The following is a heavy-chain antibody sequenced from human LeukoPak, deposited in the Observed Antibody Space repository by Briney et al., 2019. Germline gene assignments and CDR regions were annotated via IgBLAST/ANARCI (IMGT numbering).Heavy chain of an antibody. V-gene: IGHV3-30*04. CDR2: ISYDGSNK. D-gene: IGHD1-26*01. CDR3: AREASGSYPGSDAFDI. J-gene: IGHJ3*02. CDR1: GFTFSSYA. Sequence: GGSLRLSCAASGFTFSSYAMHWVRQAPGEGLEWVAVISYDGSNKYYADSVKGRFTISRDNSKNTLYLQMNSLRAEDTAVYYCAREASGSYPGSDAFDIWGQGTMVTVSS.